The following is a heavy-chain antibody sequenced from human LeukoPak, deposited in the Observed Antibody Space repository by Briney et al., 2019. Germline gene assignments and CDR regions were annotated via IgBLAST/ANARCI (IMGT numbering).Heavy chain of an antibody. Sequence: PGGSLRLSWAASGLSFDEYAMHWVRQAPGKGLEWVSLISGDGRSTYYADSVKGRFTISRDNSKNSLYLQMNSLKTEDTALYYCTKDRYCTTTSCPFDYWGQGTLVTVSS. CDR1: GLSFDEYA. D-gene: IGHD2-2*01. CDR2: ISGDGRST. V-gene: IGHV3-43*02. J-gene: IGHJ4*02. CDR3: TKDRYCTTTSCPFDY.